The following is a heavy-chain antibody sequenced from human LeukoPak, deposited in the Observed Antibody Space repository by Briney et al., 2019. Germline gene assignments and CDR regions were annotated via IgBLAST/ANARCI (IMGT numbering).Heavy chain of an antibody. D-gene: IGHD3-10*01. CDR3: VSAIRGSPIDY. J-gene: IGHJ4*02. CDR1: GFSFSNYW. Sequence: GGSLRLSCAASGFSFSNYWMGWVRQAPGKGLACVANIRTDGSETYYVDSVKGRFTISRDNAKNSLFLQMNSLRAEDTAIYYCVSAIRGSPIDYWGQGTLVSVPS. CDR2: IRTDGSET. V-gene: IGHV3-7*01.